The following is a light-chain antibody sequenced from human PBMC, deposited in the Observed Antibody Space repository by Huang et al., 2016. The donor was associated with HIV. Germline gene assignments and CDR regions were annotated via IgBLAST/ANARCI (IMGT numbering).Light chain of an antibody. CDR1: QSLLDSNRYNY. V-gene: IGKV2-28*01. CDR2: LAS. Sequence: DIVMTQSALFLPVPPGEAASISCMSSQSLLDSNRYNYLSWYRQKPGQSPQLLISLASNRAPGVPDRFSGSGSGSHFTLKISRVEAEDAGVYYCMQDLQTPYTFGQGTKLEIK. J-gene: IGKJ2*01. CDR3: MQDLQTPYT.